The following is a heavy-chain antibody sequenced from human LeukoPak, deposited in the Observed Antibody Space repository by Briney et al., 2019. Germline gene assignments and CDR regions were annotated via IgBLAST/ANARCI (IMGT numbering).Heavy chain of an antibody. CDR1: GFTFSSYA. CDR2: IYSGGST. D-gene: IGHD3-22*01. CDR3: ARDRRDYDSSGYYKNNSWYFDL. J-gene: IGHJ2*01. V-gene: IGHV3-53*01. Sequence: PGGSLRLSCAASGFTFSSYAMSWVRQAPGKGMEWVSLIYSGGSTYYADSVKGRFTISRDNSKNTLYLQMNSLRAQDTAVYYCARDRRDYDSSGYYKNNSWYFDLWGRGTLVTVSS.